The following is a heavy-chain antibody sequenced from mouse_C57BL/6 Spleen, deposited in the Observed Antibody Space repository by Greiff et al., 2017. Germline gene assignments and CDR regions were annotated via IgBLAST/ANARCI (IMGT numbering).Heavy chain of an antibody. V-gene: IGHV1-53*01. Sequence: QVQLQQPGTELVKPGASVKLSCKASGYTFTSYWMHWVKQRPGQGLEWIGNINPSNGGTNYNEKFKSKATLTVDKSSSTAYMQLSSLTSEDSAVYYCARDCYCGSRNWYVDVWGTGTTVTVAS. D-gene: IGHD1-1*01. CDR2: INPSNGGT. J-gene: IGHJ1*03. CDR1: GYTFTSYW. CDR3: ARDCYCGSRNWYVDV.